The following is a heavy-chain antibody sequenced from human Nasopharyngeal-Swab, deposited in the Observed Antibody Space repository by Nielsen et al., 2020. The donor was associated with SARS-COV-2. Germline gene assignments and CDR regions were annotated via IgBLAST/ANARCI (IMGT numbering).Heavy chain of an antibody. J-gene: IGHJ6*02. V-gene: IGHV1-69*13. CDR1: EGTFSSYA. CDR2: IIPIFGTA. Sequence: SVKVSCKASEGTFSSYAISWVRQAPGKGLERMGGIIPIFGTANYAQKFQGRVTITADESTSTAYMELSSLRSEDTAVYYCARDRYCSSTSCYARFGEPLPYYYYYYGMDVWGQGTTVTVSS. CDR3: ARDRYCSSTSCYARFGEPLPYYYYYYGMDV. D-gene: IGHD2-2*01.